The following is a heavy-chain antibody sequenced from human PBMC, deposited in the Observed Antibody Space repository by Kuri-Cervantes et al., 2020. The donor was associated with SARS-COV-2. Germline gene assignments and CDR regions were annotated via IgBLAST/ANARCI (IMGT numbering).Heavy chain of an antibody. CDR3: AGFTIFGVVTST. CDR2: VYYRGGT. Sequence: ESLKISCSVSGGSISSSSYYWGWIRQPPGKGLEWIGSVYYRGGTYYTPSLKSRVTMSVDTSKTQFSLKLSSVTAADTAVYYCAGFTIFGVVTSTWGQGTLVIVSS. J-gene: IGHJ4*02. D-gene: IGHD3-3*01. CDR1: GGSISSSSYY. V-gene: IGHV4-39*01.